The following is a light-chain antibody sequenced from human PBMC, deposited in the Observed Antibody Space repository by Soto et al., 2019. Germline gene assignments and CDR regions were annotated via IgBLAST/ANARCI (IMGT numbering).Light chain of an antibody. Sequence: EIVMTQSPATLSVSPGERATLSCRASQSVSSNLGWYQQKPGQAPRLLIYGASTRATGIPARFSGSGSGTDFTLTIRSLQSEDFAVYYCQQYNTWPAMYTFGQGTKLDIK. V-gene: IGKV3-15*01. CDR1: QSVSSN. J-gene: IGKJ2*01. CDR2: GAS. CDR3: QQYNTWPAMYT.